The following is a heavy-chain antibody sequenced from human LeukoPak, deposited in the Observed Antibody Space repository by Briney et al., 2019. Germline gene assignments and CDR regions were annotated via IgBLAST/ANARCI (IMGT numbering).Heavy chain of an antibody. CDR2: ISGSSTYI. Sequence: PGGSLRLSCAASGFTFSSYSMNWVRQAPGKGLEWVSSISGSSTYIYYADSVKGRFTISRDNAKNSLYLQINSLRAEDTAVYYCGSAQVNWGLGRAFDIWGQGTMVTVSS. J-gene: IGHJ3*02. V-gene: IGHV3-21*01. CDR3: GSAQVNWGLGRAFDI. D-gene: IGHD7-27*01. CDR1: GFTFSSYS.